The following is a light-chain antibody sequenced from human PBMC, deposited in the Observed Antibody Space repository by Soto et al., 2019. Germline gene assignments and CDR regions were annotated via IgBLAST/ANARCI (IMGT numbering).Light chain of an antibody. CDR1: SSNIGAGYD. V-gene: IGLV1-40*01. Sequence: QSVLTQPHSVSGAPGQRVTISCTGSSSNIGAGYDVHWYQQLPGTATKLLIYGNSNRPSGIPDRFSGSKSGTSASLATTGLQAEDEADYYCQSYDSSLSGWVFGGGTKLTVL. CDR2: GNS. CDR3: QSYDSSLSGWV. J-gene: IGLJ3*02.